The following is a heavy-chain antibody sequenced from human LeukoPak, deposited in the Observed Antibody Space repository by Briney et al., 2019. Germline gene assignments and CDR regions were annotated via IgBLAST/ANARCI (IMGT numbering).Heavy chain of an antibody. CDR2: IYHSGST. D-gene: IGHD3-10*01. CDR3: ARGISGMVRGARFDY. J-gene: IGHJ4*02. Sequence: SETLSLTCAVSGGSISSSNWWSWVRQPPGKGLEWIGEIYHSGSTNYNPSLKSRVTISVDTSKNQFSLKLSSVTAADTAVYYCARGISGMVRGARFDYWGQGTLVTVSS. V-gene: IGHV4-4*02. CDR1: GGSISSSNW.